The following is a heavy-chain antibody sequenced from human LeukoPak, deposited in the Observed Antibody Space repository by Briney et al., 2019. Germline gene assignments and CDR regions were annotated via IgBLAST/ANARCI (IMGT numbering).Heavy chain of an antibody. Sequence: GGSLRLSCAASGFTFSSYWMFWVRQAPGKGLLWVSRIIGNGSSTSYAESVKGRFTISRDNAKNTLYLQMNSLRAEDTAVYYCARGGSGNYYTTWGQGTLVTVSS. CDR1: GFTFSSYW. CDR2: IIGNGSST. V-gene: IGHV3-74*01. D-gene: IGHD3-3*01. J-gene: IGHJ5*02. CDR3: ARGGSGNYYTT.